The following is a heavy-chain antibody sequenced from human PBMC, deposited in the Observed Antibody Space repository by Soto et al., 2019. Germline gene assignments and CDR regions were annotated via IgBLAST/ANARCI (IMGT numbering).Heavy chain of an antibody. CDR2: IYSGGST. Sequence: GGSLRLSCAASGFTVSSNYMSWVRQTPGKGLEWVSVIYSGGSTYYADSVKGRFTISRHNSKNTLYLQMNSLRAEDTAVYYCASTKRRSCSGGSCYSERRRPGAFDIWGQGTMVTVSS. CDR3: ASTKRRSCSGGSCYSERRRPGAFDI. CDR1: GFTVSSNY. D-gene: IGHD2-15*01. V-gene: IGHV3-53*04. J-gene: IGHJ3*02.